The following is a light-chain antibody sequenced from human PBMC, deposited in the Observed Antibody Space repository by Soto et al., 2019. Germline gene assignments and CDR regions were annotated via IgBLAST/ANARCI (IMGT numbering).Light chain of an antibody. CDR1: SSNIGAGYD. J-gene: IGLJ2*01. CDR3: QSYDSSSVV. CDR2: GNS. Sequence: QAVVTQPPSVSGAPGQRVTISCTWSSSNIGAGYDVHWYQQLPGPAPKLLIYGNSNRPSGVPDRFSGSKSGTSASLAITGLQAEDEADYYCQSYDSSSVVFGGGTKLTVL. V-gene: IGLV1-40*01.